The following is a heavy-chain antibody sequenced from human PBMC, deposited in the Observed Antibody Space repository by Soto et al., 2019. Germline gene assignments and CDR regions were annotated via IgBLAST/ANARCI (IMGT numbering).Heavy chain of an antibody. CDR3: TRGPIVGATFRHYGMDV. CDR1: GFTFGDYA. V-gene: IGHV3-49*04. D-gene: IGHD1-26*01. J-gene: IGHJ6*02. Sequence: PGGSLRLSCTASGFTFGDYAMSWVRQAPGKGLEWVGFIRSKAYGGTTEYAASVKGRFTISRDDSKSIAYLQMNSLKTEDTAVYYCTRGPIVGATFRHYGMDVWGQGTTVTVSS. CDR2: IRSKAYGGTT.